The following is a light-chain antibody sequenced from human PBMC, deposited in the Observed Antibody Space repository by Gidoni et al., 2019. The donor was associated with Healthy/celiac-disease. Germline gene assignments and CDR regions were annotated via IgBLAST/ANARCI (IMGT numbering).Light chain of an antibody. V-gene: IGKV1-5*01. J-gene: IGKJ1*01. CDR1: QSMSSW. CDR2: DAS. Sequence: DIQMTLSPSTLSASVGDRVTITCRASQSMSSWLAWYQQKPGKAPKLLIYDASSLESGVPSRFSGSGSGTEFTLTISSLQPEDFATYYCQQYNSYLWTFGQGTKVEIK. CDR3: QQYNSYLWT.